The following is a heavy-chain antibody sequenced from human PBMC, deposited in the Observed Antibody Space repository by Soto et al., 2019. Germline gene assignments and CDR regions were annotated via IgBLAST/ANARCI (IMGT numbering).Heavy chain of an antibody. D-gene: IGHD1-7*01. V-gene: IGHV3-23*01. CDR2: MSGSSSAT. CDR1: GLTFSNYA. J-gene: IGHJ4*02. Sequence: LRLSCATSGLTFSNYAMSWLRQAPGGGLEWVSSMSGSSSATYYADSVRGRFTISRDRSKNTLYLQMSSLRAEDTALYYCAKNQERELPRVIDFWGQGTLVTASS. CDR3: AKNQERELPRVIDF.